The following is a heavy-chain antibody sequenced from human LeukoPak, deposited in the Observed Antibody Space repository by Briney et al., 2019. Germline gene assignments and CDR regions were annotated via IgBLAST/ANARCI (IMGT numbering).Heavy chain of an antibody. CDR1: GYTFTSYD. CDR2: MNPNSGNT. CDR3: ARGRFTLGRITMIVVAMYYFDY. Sequence: ASVKVSCKASGYTFTSYDINWVRQATGQGLEWMGWMNPNSGNTGYAQKFQGRVTMTRNTSISTAYMELSSLRSEDTAVYYCARGRFTLGRITMIVVAMYYFDYWGQGTLVTVSS. D-gene: IGHD3-22*01. J-gene: IGHJ4*02. V-gene: IGHV1-8*01.